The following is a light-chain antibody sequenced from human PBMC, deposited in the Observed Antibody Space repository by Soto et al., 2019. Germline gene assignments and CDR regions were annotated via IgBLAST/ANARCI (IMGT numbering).Light chain of an antibody. J-gene: IGKJ1*01. V-gene: IGKV3-20*01. CDR3: QQYNTYPWT. Sequence: EIVLTQSPGTLSLSPGKRATLSGRASQSISSSYLAWYQQRPGQAPRLLIYGASSRATGIPDRFSGSGSGTEFTLTVSSLQPDDFATYYCQQYNTYPWTFGQGTKVDTK. CDR1: QSISSSY. CDR2: GAS.